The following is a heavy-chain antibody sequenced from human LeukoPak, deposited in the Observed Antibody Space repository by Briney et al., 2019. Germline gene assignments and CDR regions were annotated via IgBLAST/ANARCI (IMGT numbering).Heavy chain of an antibody. CDR1: GFTVSSNY. CDR2: IYSGVST. J-gene: IGHJ4*02. Sequence: GGSLRLSCAASGFTVSSNYMSWVRQAPGKGLEWVSVIYSGVSTYYADSVKGRFTISRDNSKNTLYLQMNSLRAEDTAVYYCAKDRERTFDYWGQGTLVTVSS. V-gene: IGHV3-53*05. CDR3: AKDRERTFDY. D-gene: IGHD1-26*01.